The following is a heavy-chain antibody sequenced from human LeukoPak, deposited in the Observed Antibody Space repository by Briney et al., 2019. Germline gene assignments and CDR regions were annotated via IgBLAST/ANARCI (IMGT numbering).Heavy chain of an antibody. V-gene: IGHV3-23*01. D-gene: IGHD5-12*01. CDR1: GFTFSSYA. J-gene: IGHJ4*02. CDR2: ISGSGGST. CDR3: ASLIVATVAPDY. Sequence: GGSLRLSCAASGFTFSSYAMSWVRQAPGKGLEWVSAISGSGGSTYYAGSVKGRFTISRDNSKKPLYLQMNSLSAEDTAVYYCASLIVATVAPDYWGQGTLVTVSS.